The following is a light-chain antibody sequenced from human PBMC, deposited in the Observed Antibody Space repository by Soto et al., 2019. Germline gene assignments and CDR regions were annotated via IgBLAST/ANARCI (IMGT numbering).Light chain of an antibody. Sequence: DIVMTQSPDSLAVSLGERATINCKSSQSVFDSSDNKNYITWYQQKPGQPPKLLIYWASTRESGVPDRFSGSGSGTDFTLTISSLQAEDVAVYYCQQYYVTPLPFGGGTKLEIK. J-gene: IGKJ4*01. CDR3: QQYYVTPLP. CDR2: WAS. V-gene: IGKV4-1*01. CDR1: QSVFDSSDNKNY.